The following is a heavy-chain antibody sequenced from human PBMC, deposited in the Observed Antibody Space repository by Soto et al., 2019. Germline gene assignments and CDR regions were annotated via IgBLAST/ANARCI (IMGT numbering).Heavy chain of an antibody. Sequence: QVQLQESSPGLVKPSGTLSLTCAVSGASISSTNWWSWVRQSPGKGLEWIGEIFHSGSPNSNPSLKRRVTMSLDASNNQFSLNLSSVTAADMAVYYWARRIYGDWYCDLWGRGTLVTVSS. V-gene: IGHV4-4*02. D-gene: IGHD3-16*01. CDR1: GASISSTNW. CDR2: IFHSGSP. J-gene: IGHJ2*01. CDR3: ARRIYGDWYCDL.